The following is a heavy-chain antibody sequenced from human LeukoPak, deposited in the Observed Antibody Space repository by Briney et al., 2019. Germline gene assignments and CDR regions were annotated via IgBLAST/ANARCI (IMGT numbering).Heavy chain of an antibody. J-gene: IGHJ6*03. V-gene: IGHV4-4*02. D-gene: IGHD6-13*01. Sequence: SGTLSLTCAVSGGSISSSNWWSWIRQPPGKGLEWSGEIYHSGSTNYNPSLKSRVTISVDTSKNQFSLKLSSVTAADTAVYYCARPTRGAAAGRAYYYYYYVDVWGKGTTVTISS. CDR3: ARPTRGAAAGRAYYYYYYVDV. CDR1: GGSISSSNW. CDR2: IYHSGST.